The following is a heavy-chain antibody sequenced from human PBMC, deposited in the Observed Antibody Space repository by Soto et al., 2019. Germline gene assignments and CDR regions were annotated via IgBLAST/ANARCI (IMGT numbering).Heavy chain of an antibody. CDR2: ISSSTI. V-gene: IGHV3-48*04. CDR1: GFTFSSYS. D-gene: IGHD5-12*01. Sequence: GGSLRLSCAASGFTFSSYSMNWVRQAPGKGLEWVSYISSSTIYYADSVKGRFTISRDNAKNSLYLQMNSLRAEDTAVYYCASSYSDYDAFDIWGQGTMVTVSS. CDR3: ASSYSDYDAFDI. J-gene: IGHJ3*02.